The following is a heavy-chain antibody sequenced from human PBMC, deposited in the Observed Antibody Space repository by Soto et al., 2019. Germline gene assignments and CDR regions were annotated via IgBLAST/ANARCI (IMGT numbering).Heavy chain of an antibody. D-gene: IGHD2-2*01. J-gene: IGHJ4*02. CDR2: IGTSAST. V-gene: IGHV3-23*01. CDR3: ADLSRYCTSSNCD. Sequence: DVRLLESGGGLVQPGVSLRLSCAASGFTFSSYSMSWVRQAPGKGLEWVSTIGTSASTYYGDSVRGRFTISRDNSRNTLYLQMNSLRAEDTAVYYCADLSRYCTSSNCDWGQGTLVTVSS. CDR1: GFTFSSYS.